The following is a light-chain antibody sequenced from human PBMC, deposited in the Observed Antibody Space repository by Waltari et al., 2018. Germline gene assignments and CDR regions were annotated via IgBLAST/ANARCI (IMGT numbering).Light chain of an antibody. CDR3: LQGTHWPWT. CDR2: KVS. Sequence: DVVMTQSPLSLPVTLGQPASISCRSSQSLVHSDGNTYLNWFHQRPGQSPRRLIYKVSNRDSGVPDRFSGSGSGSDFTLKISRVEAEDVAIYYCLQGTHWPWTFGQGTTVEI. CDR1: QSLVHSDGNTY. J-gene: IGKJ1*01. V-gene: IGKV2-30*02.